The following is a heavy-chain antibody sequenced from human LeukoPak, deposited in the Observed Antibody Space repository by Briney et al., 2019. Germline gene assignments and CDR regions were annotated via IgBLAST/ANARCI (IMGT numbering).Heavy chain of an antibody. J-gene: IGHJ4*02. CDR1: GFTFSNAW. CDR3: ARDAGNSGYDLFDY. V-gene: IGHV3-15*01. CDR2: IKSKTDGGTT. Sequence: PGGSLRLSCAASGFTFSNAWMSWVRQAPGKGLEWVGRIKSKTDGGTTDYTAPVKGRFTISRDDSKNTLYLQMNSLKTEDTAVYYCARDAGNSGYDLFDYWGQGTLVTVSS. D-gene: IGHD5-12*01.